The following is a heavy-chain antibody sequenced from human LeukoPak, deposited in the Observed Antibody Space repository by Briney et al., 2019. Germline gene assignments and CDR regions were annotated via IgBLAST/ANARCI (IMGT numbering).Heavy chain of an antibody. V-gene: IGHV3-74*01. CDR1: GFTFSNYW. J-gene: IGHJ4*02. Sequence: GGSLRLSCVASGFTFSNYWMHWVRQAPEKGLRWVSNVNRDGSGPDYADSVKGRLTISRDNAKNTLYLQMNRLRAEDTAVYYCARDVYGLGDYWGQGTLVTVSS. CDR2: VNRDGSGP. CDR3: ARDVYGLGDY. D-gene: IGHD1-14*01.